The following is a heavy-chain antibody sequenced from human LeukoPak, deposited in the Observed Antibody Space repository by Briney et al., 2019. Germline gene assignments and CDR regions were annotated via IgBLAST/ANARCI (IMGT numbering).Heavy chain of an antibody. V-gene: IGHV4-38-2*02. CDR1: GYSISSGYY. J-gene: IGHJ6*04. D-gene: IGHD1-14*01. CDR3: ARDSPDVTGAYYYYGMDV. CDR2: IYHSGST. Sequence: SETLSLTCAVSGYSISSGYYWGWVRQPPGKGLEWIGSIYHSGSTYYNPSLKSRVTISVDTSKNQFSLKLSSVTAADTAVYYCARDSPDVTGAYYYYGMDVWGKGTTVTVSS.